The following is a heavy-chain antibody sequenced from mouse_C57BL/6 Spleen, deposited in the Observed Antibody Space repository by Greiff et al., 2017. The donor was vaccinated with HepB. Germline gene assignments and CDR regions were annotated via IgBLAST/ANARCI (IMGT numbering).Heavy chain of an antibody. D-gene: IGHD2-2*01. CDR2: IHPNSGST. CDR1: GYTFTSYW. Sequence: QVQLKQPGAELVKPGASVKLSCKASGYTFTSYWMHWVKQRPGQGLEWIGMIHPNSGSTNYNEKFKSKATLTVDKSSSTAYMQLSSLTSEDSAVYYCARGSTMVTTVDYWGQGTTLTVSS. CDR3: ARGSTMVTTVDY. J-gene: IGHJ2*01. V-gene: IGHV1-64*01.